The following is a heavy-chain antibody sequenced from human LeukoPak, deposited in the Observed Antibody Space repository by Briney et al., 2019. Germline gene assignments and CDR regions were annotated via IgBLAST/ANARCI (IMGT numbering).Heavy chain of an antibody. Sequence: GSLRLSCAASGFTFSSYSMNWIRQPPGKGLEWIGEISHSGSTNYNPSLESRVTIPIDTSKKQFSLKLNSVIAADTAVYYCARVDSWSSIDSWGQGTLVTVSS. CDR1: GFTFSSYS. CDR2: ISHSGST. D-gene: IGHD6-6*01. J-gene: IGHJ4*02. V-gene: IGHV4-34*01. CDR3: ARVDSWSSIDS.